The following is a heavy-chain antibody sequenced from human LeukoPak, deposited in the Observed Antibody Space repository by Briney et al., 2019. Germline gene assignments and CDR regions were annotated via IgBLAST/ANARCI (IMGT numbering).Heavy chain of an antibody. D-gene: IGHD6-19*01. CDR2: ISSSGSTI. J-gene: IGHJ4*02. Sequence: SGGSLRLSCAASGFTFSSYEMNWVRQAPGKGLEWVSYISSSGSTIYYADSVKGRFTISRDNAKNSLYLQMNSLRAEDTAVYYCARDLVDSSGWYCFDYWGQGTLVTVSS. CDR1: GFTFSSYE. CDR3: ARDLVDSSGWYCFDY. V-gene: IGHV3-48*03.